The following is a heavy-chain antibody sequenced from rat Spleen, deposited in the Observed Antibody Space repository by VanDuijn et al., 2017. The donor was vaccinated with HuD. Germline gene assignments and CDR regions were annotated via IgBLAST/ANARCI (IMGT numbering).Heavy chain of an antibody. CDR1: GFTFSDYY. CDR2: ISYEGSST. V-gene: IGHV5-22*01. J-gene: IGHJ2*01. Sequence: EVQLVESGGDLVQPGRSLKLSCAASGFTFSDYYMAWVRQAPKKGLEWVASISYEGSSTYYGDSVKGRFTISRDNAKSTLYLQMNSLRSEDTATYFCAREGNYGGSSYFDYWGQGVMVTVSS. CDR3: AREGNYGGSSYFDY. D-gene: IGHD1-11*01.